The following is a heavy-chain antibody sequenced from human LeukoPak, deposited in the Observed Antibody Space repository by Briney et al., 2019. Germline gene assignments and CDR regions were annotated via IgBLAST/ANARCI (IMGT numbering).Heavy chain of an antibody. CDR3: ARDYAVGEPFGI. J-gene: IGHJ3*02. CDR2: ITSDGGST. CDR1: GFTFSSYW. D-gene: IGHD3-16*01. V-gene: IGHV3-74*01. Sequence: PGGSLRLSCAGSGFTFSSYWMHWVRQGPGQRLAWVSRITSDGGSTSYADSVKGRFTISRDNARNTLYLQMNSLRDEDTAVYYCARDYAVGEPFGIWGQGTMVTVSS.